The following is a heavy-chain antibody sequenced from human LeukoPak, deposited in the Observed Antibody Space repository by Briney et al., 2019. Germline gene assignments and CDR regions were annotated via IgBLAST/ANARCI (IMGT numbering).Heavy chain of an antibody. CDR1: GGTFSSYA. V-gene: IGHV1-69*05. CDR2: IIPIFGTA. Sequence: SVKVSCKASGGTFSSYAISWVRQAPGQGLEWMGRIIPIFGTANYAQKFQGRVTITTGESTSTAYMELSSLRSEDTAVYYCARDRGFYDSSGYPFDYWGQGTLVTVSS. CDR3: ARDRGFYDSSGYPFDY. J-gene: IGHJ4*02. D-gene: IGHD3-22*01.